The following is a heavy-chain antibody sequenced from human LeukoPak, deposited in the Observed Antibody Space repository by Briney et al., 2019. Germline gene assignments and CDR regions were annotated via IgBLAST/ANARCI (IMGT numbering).Heavy chain of an antibody. CDR1: GYTFTSYG. Sequence: ASVKVSCKASGYTFTSYGISWVRQAPGQGLEWMGWISAYNGNTNYAQKLQGRVTMTTDTSTSTAYMELRSLRSDDTALYYCARADNWNYVRPYYFDYWGQGTLVTVSS. CDR2: ISAYNGNT. D-gene: IGHD1-7*01. CDR3: ARADNWNYVRPYYFDY. J-gene: IGHJ4*02. V-gene: IGHV1-18*01.